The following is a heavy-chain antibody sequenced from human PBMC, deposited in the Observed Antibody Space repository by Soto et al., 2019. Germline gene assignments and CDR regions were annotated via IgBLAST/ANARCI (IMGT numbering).Heavy chain of an antibody. Sequence: SVKGSGKASGGTFSSYAISWVRQAPGQGLEWMGGISPIFGTANYAQKFQGRVTITADESTSTAYRELSSLRSDDTAVYYCARVIPYSGYDYAAFDIWGQGPMVTVSS. CDR2: ISPIFGTA. V-gene: IGHV1-69*13. CDR1: GGTFSSYA. J-gene: IGHJ3*02. D-gene: IGHD5-12*01. CDR3: ARVIPYSGYDYAAFDI.